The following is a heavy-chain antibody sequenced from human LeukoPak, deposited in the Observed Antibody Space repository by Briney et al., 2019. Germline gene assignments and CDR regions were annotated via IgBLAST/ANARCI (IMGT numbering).Heavy chain of an antibody. Sequence: GGSLRLSCAASGFTFSSYGMSWVRQAPGKGLEWVSVIYSGGSTYYADSVKGRFAISRDNSKNTLYLQMNSLRAEDTAVYYCARDLDGDRGLWGQGTLVTVSS. CDR1: GFTFSSYG. V-gene: IGHV3-66*01. J-gene: IGHJ4*02. D-gene: IGHD4-17*01. CDR2: IYSGGST. CDR3: ARDLDGDRGL.